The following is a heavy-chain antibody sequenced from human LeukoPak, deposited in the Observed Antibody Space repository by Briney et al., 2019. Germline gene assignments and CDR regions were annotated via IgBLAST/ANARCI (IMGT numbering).Heavy chain of an antibody. V-gene: IGHV3-48*04. J-gene: IGHJ6*03. Sequence: GGSLKLSCAASGFTFSSYSMNWVRQAPGKGLEWVSYISSSSSSTIYYADSVKGRFTISRDNAKNSLYLQMNSLRAEDTAVYYCVRVRLQGYCTSTSCATYMDVWGKGTTVTVSS. CDR2: ISSSSSSTI. D-gene: IGHD2-2*01. CDR3: VRVRLQGYCTSTSCATYMDV. CDR1: GFTFSSYS.